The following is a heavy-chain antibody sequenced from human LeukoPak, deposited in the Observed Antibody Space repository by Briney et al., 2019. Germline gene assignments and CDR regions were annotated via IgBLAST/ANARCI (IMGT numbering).Heavy chain of an antibody. D-gene: IGHD6-13*01. Sequence: GASVKVSCKASGYTFTGYYMHWVRQAPGQGLEWMGRINPNSGGTNYAQKFQGRVTMTRDTSISTAYMELSRLRSDDTAVYYCARVPSSSWGRLDRGDPWGQGTLVTVPS. CDR1: GYTFTGYY. V-gene: IGHV1-2*06. CDR3: ARVPSSSWGRLDRGDP. J-gene: IGHJ5*02. CDR2: INPNSGGT.